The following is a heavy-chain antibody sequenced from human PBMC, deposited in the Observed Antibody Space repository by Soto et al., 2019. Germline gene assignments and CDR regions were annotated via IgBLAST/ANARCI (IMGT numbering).Heavy chain of an antibody. CDR1: GFTFNNYA. Sequence: VQLLESGGGLVQPGGSLRLSCAASGFTFNNYAMNWVRQAPGKGLEWVSAIRNSGGFTYYADSVKGRFTISRDNSKNTLYLHMNSLRAEDTALYYCAKDDFETKGPYFFDYWGQATLVTVSS. CDR3: AKDDFETKGPYFFDY. CDR2: IRNSGGFT. V-gene: IGHV3-23*01. J-gene: IGHJ4*02.